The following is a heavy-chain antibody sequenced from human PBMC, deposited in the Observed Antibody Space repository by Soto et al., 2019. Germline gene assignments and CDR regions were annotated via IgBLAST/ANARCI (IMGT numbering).Heavy chain of an antibody. V-gene: IGHV1-58*02. J-gene: IGHJ4*02. CDR1: GFTFTSSA. D-gene: IGHD4-17*01. Sequence: SVKVSCKASGFTFTSSAMQWVRQAHGQRLEWIGWIVVGSGNTNYAQKFQERVTITRDMSTSTAYMELSSLRSEDTAVYYCAAVPSYYGDSLFDYWGQGTLVTVSS. CDR3: AAVPSYYGDSLFDY. CDR2: IVVGSGNT.